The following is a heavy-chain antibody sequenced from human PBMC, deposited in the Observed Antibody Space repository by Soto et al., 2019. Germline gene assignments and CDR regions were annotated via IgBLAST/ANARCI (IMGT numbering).Heavy chain of an antibody. D-gene: IGHD6-19*01. Sequence: PGGSLRLSCAASGFTFDDYAMHWVRQAPGKGLEWVSGISWNSGSIGYADSVKGRFTISRDNAKNSLYLQMNSLRAEDTALYYCAKDISSGWYLFDYWGQGTLVTVSS. V-gene: IGHV3-9*01. J-gene: IGHJ4*02. CDR2: ISWNSGSI. CDR1: GFTFDDYA. CDR3: AKDISSGWYLFDY.